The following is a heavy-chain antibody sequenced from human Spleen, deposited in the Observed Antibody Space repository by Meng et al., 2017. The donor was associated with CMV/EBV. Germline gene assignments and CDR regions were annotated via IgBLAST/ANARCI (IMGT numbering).Heavy chain of an antibody. Sequence: ASVKVSCKASGGTVSNFAISWVRQAPGQGLEWMGWINPNSGGTNYAQKFQGRVTMTRDTSISTAYMELSRLRSDDTAVYYCARERYLVPAASPDYYYYGMDVWGQGTTVTVSS. V-gene: IGHV1-2*02. CDR2: INPNSGGT. D-gene: IGHD2-2*01. CDR1: GGTVSNFA. J-gene: IGHJ6*02. CDR3: ARERYLVPAASPDYYYYGMDV.